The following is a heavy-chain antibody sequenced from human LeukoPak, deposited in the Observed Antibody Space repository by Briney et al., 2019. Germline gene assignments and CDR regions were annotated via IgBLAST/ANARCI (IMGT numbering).Heavy chain of an antibody. Sequence: GSLRLSCAAPGFTFSTYATSWVRQAAGKGLEWVSLISGSGGGTYYADSVKGRFTISRDNSKNTLYLQLNSLRVEDTAVYYCAKNRGAGSHYYYHMNVWGKGTTVTVSS. CDR1: GFTFSTYA. J-gene: IGHJ6*03. CDR3: AKNRGAGSHYYYHMNV. CDR2: ISGSGGGT. D-gene: IGHD1-26*01. V-gene: IGHV3-23*01.